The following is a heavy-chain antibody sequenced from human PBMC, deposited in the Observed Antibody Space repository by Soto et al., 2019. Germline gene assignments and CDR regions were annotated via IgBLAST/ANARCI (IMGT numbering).Heavy chain of an antibody. CDR1: GYAFTSYY. CDR2: INPSGGST. D-gene: IGHD2-2*01. J-gene: IGHJ5*02. V-gene: IGHV1-46*01. CDR3: ARAGPIVVVPAASGWFDP. Sequence: GASVKVSCKASGYAFTSYYMHWVRQAPGQGLEWMGIINPSGGSTSYAQKFQGRVTMTRDTSTSTVYMELSSLRSGDTAVYYCARAGPIVVVPAASGWFDPWGQGTLVTVSS.